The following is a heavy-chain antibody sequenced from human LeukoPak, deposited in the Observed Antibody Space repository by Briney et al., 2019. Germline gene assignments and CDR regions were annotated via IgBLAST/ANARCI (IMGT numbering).Heavy chain of an antibody. Sequence: ASVKVSCKASGYTFTGYYMHWVRQAPGQGLEWMGWINPNSGGTNYAQKFQGWVTMTRDTSISTAYMELSRLRSDDTAVYYCARAAMNLDGYNWWYFDYWGQGTLVTVSS. CDR1: GYTFTGYY. D-gene: IGHD5-24*01. CDR2: INPNSGGT. J-gene: IGHJ4*02. V-gene: IGHV1-2*04. CDR3: ARAAMNLDGYNWWYFDY.